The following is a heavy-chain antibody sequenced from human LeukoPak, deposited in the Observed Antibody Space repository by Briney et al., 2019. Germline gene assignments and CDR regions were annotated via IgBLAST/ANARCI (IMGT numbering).Heavy chain of an antibody. J-gene: IGHJ4*02. CDR3: AKDYPIYCSSTSCASFDY. CDR1: GFTFSSYG. CDR2: IRYDGSNK. V-gene: IGHV3-30*02. Sequence: GGSLRLSCAASGFTFSSYGMHWVRQAPGKGLEWVAFIRYDGSNKYYADSVKGRFTISRDNSKNTPYLQMNSLRAEDTAVYYCAKDYPIYCSSTSCASFDYWGQGTLVTVSS. D-gene: IGHD2-2*01.